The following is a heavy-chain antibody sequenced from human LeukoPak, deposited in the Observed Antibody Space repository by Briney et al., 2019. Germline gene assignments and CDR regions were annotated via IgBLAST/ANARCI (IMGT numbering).Heavy chain of an antibody. Sequence: SETLSLTCAVYGGSFSGYYWSWIRQPPGKGLEWIGEINHRGSTNYNPSLKSRVTISVDTSKNQFSLKLSSVTAADTAVYYCARGRPDWNYPPPYYFDYWGQGTLVTVSS. CDR2: INHRGST. CDR1: GGSFSGYY. CDR3: ARGRPDWNYPPPYYFDY. J-gene: IGHJ4*02. V-gene: IGHV4-34*01. D-gene: IGHD1-7*01.